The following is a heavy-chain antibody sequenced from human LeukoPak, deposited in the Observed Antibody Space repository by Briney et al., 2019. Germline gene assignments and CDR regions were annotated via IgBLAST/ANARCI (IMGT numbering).Heavy chain of an antibody. J-gene: IGHJ6*03. CDR1: GGAFSSYA. CDR3: ARGVVRPGVATMARYYYYYMDV. V-gene: IGHV1-69*05. D-gene: IGHD5-12*01. Sequence: SVKVSCKASGGAFSSYAISWVRQAPGQGLEWMGGIIPIFGTANCAQKFQGRVTITTDESTSTAYMELSSLRSEDTAVYYCARGVVRPGVATMARYYYYYMDVWGKGTTVTVSS. CDR2: IIPIFGTA.